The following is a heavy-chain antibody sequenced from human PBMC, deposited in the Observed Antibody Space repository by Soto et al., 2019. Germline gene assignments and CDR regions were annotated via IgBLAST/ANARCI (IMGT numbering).Heavy chain of an antibody. V-gene: IGHV3-74*01. CDR2: LKSDGSVT. J-gene: IGHJ5*02. CDR3: ARSDWFAP. Sequence: EVQLVESGGGLVQPGGSLKLSCAASGITINGYWMSWVRQVSGKGLVWVSRLKSDGSVTSYADSVKGRFTISRDNAKDTLYLQMNSLRAEGRAVYYCARSDWFAPWGQGSLVTVSS. CDR1: GITINGYW.